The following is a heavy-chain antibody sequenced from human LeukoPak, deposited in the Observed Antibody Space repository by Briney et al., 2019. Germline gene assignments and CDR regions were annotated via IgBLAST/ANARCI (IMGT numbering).Heavy chain of an antibody. J-gene: IGHJ3*02. Sequence: GGSLRLSCAASGFTFSSYWMSRVRQAPGKGLEWVANIKQDGSEKYYVDSVKGRFTISRDNAKNSLYLQMNSLRAEDTAVYYCARVTAMGRYAFDIWGQGTMVTVSS. CDR1: GFTFSSYW. V-gene: IGHV3-7*03. D-gene: IGHD2-21*02. CDR3: ARVTAMGRYAFDI. CDR2: IKQDGSEK.